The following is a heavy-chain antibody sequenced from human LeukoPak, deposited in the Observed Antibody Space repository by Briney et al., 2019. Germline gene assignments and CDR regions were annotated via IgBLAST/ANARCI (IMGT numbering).Heavy chain of an antibody. CDR3: ARGSVTTGPFGMDV. Sequence: PGRSLRLSCAASGFTVSSNYMSWVRQAPGKGLEWVSVIYSGGSIYYADSVKGRFTISRDNSKNTLYLQMNSLRAEDTAVYYCARGSVTTGPFGMDVWGQGTTVTVSS. J-gene: IGHJ6*02. CDR1: GFTVSSNY. CDR2: IYSGGSI. D-gene: IGHD5-18*01. V-gene: IGHV3-66*01.